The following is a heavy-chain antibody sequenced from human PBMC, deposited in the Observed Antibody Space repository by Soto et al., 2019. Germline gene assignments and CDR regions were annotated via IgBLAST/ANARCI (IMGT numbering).Heavy chain of an antibody. Sequence: PGGSLRLSCTASGFTFRDYAMGWVRQAPGKGLEWVSFISGSGGSTYYADSVKGRFTISRGNSKNTLSLQMHTPRAEDTAIYYCAKGSAATHYYYYPLDVWGQGTTVTVSS. CDR1: GFTFRDYA. J-gene: IGHJ6*02. V-gene: IGHV3-23*01. CDR3: AKGSAATHYYYYPLDV. CDR2: ISGSGGST. D-gene: IGHD2-15*01.